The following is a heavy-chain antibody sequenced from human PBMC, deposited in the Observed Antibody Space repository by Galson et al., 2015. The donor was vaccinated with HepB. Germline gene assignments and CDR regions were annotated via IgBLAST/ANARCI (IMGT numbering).Heavy chain of an antibody. D-gene: IGHD3-10*01. J-gene: IGHJ4*02. CDR3: AKDRVRGLLWFGA. V-gene: IGHV3-30*04. Sequence: SLRLSCAASGFTFSSYAMHWVRQAPGKGLEWVAVISYDGSNKYYADSVKGRFTISRDNSKNTLHLQMNSLRAEDTAVYYCAKDRVRGLLWFGAWGQGTLVTVSS. CDR2: ISYDGSNK. CDR1: GFTFSSYA.